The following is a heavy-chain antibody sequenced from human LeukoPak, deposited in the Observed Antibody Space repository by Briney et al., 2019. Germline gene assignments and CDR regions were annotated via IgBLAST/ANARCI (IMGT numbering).Heavy chain of an antibody. D-gene: IGHD2-15*01. J-gene: IGHJ6*02. CDR2: INHSGST. Sequence: SETLSLTCTVSGGSISSYYWSWIRQPPGKGLEWIGEINHSGSTNYNPSLKSRVTISVDTSKNQFSLKLSSVTAADTAVYYCARGPPPLGYCSGGRCYDNEYYYGMDVWGQGTTVTVSS. V-gene: IGHV4-34*01. CDR3: ARGPPPLGYCSGGRCYDNEYYYGMDV. CDR1: GGSISSYY.